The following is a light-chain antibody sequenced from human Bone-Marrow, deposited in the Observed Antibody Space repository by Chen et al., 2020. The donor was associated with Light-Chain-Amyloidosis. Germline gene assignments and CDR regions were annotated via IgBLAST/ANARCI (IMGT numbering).Light chain of an antibody. J-gene: IGLJ3*02. Sequence: QSVLTQPPSVSGPPGQRVTISCSGSNSNIGNNAVNWYQQQYPVTAPTLLIYSNNQRPSGVPDRFAGSMSGTSASLAISGLQPEDEAEYYCATWDDSLNGVMFGGGTKLTVL. V-gene: IGLV1-44*01. CDR3: ATWDDSLNGVM. CDR1: NSNIGNNA. CDR2: SNN.